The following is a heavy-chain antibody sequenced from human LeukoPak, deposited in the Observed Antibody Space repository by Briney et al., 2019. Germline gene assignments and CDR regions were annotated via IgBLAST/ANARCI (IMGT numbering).Heavy chain of an antibody. CDR2: IYPGDSDT. D-gene: IGHD6-6*01. CDR3: ATLDGYSSSSAPFDY. J-gene: IGHJ4*02. CDR1: AFSFTTYW. V-gene: IGHV5-51*01. Sequence: GESLKISCKGSAFSFTTYWIGWVRQMPGKGLEWMGIIYPGDSDTRYSPSFQGQVTISADKSISTAYLQWSSLKASDTAMYYCATLDGYSSSSAPFDYWGQGTLVTVSS.